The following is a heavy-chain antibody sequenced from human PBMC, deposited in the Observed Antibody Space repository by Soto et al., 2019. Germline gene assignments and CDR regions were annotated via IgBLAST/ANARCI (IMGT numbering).Heavy chain of an antibody. D-gene: IGHD6-13*01. CDR1: GGTFSSYA. J-gene: IGHJ5*02. Sequence: ASVKVSCKASGGTFSSYAISWVRQAPGQGLEWMGGIIPIFGTANYAQKFQGRVTITADESTSTAYMELSSLRSEDTAVYYCARNSGTVAAAGVGWFDPWGQGTLVTVSS. CDR2: IIPIFGTA. V-gene: IGHV1-69*13. CDR3: ARNSGTVAAAGVGWFDP.